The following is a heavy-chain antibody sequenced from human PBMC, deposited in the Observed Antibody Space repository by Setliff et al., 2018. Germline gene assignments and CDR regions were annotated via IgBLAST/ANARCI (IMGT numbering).Heavy chain of an antibody. J-gene: IGHJ4*02. CDR3: ARTEGSGYYFGQFDY. Sequence: SETLSLTCTVSGGSISSHYWSWIRQPPGKGLGWIGYIYYSGSANYNPSLKSRVTISVDTSKNQFSLKLSSVTAADTAVYYCARTEGSGYYFGQFDYWGQGALVTVSS. CDR2: IYYSGSA. D-gene: IGHD3-22*01. V-gene: IGHV4-59*11. CDR1: GGSISSHY.